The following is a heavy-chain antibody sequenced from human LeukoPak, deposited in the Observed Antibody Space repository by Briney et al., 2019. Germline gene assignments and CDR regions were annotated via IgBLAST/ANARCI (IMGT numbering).Heavy chain of an antibody. J-gene: IGHJ6*02. Sequence: GGSLRLSCAASGFTFSSYAMSWVRQAPGKGLEWVSAISGSGGSTYYADSVKGRFTISRDNSKNTLYLQMNSLRAEDTAVYYCAKDKQWLVRFYYYGMDVWGQGTTVTVSS. CDR1: GFTFSSYA. V-gene: IGHV3-23*01. CDR3: AKDKQWLVRFYYYGMDV. CDR2: ISGSGGST. D-gene: IGHD6-19*01.